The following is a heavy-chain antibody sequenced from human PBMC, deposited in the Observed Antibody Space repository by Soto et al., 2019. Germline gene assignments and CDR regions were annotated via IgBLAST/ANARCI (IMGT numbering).Heavy chain of an antibody. J-gene: IGHJ5*02. CDR1: GGTFVSSA. V-gene: IGHV1-69*01. CDR2: IIPILGST. D-gene: IGHD2-8*01. CDR3: AKKNPHGDSNKAWLDP. Sequence: QVQLLQSGAELREPGSSVRVSCTPSGGTFVSSAFAWVRQAPGGKIEWMEGIIPILGSTKYAEKFLGRLTIRADDSSRTAYLELSSLTFDDTAVYFCAKKNPHGDSNKAWLDPWGQGTLVTVST.